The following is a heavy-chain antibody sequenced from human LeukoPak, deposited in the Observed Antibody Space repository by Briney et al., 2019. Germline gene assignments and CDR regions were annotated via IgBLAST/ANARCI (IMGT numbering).Heavy chain of an antibody. CDR3: ARGYRLQPFDY. J-gene: IGHJ4*02. V-gene: IGHV3-21*01. D-gene: IGHD5-24*01. CDR1: GFTFSSYS. CDR2: ISSSSSYI. Sequence: GGSLRLSCAASGFTFSSYSMNWVRQAPGKGLEWVSSISSSSSYIYYADSVKGRFTISRDDAKNSLYLQMNSLRAEDTAVYYCARGYRLQPFDYWGQGTLVTVSS.